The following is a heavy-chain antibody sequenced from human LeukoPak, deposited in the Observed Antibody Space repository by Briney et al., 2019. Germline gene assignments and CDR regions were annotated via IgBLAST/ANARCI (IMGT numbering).Heavy chain of an antibody. Sequence: SGGSLRLSCAASGFTFSSYATSWVRQAPGKGLEWVSDISGSGDSTNYADSVKGRFTISRDNSKNTLYLQMNSLRAEDTAIYYCAKNGDRGAYCTGGTCYPYFYYYMDVWGKGTTVTI. CDR3: AKNGDRGAYCTGGTCYPYFYYYMDV. V-gene: IGHV3-23*01. CDR1: GFTFSSYA. D-gene: IGHD2-15*01. CDR2: ISGSGDST. J-gene: IGHJ6*03.